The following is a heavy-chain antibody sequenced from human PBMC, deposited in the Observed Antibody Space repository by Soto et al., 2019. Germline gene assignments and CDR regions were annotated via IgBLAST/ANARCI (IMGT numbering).Heavy chain of an antibody. V-gene: IGHV3-74*01. CDR1: GFTFSSYW. Sequence: GGSLRLSCAASGFTFSSYWMHWVRQAPGKGLVWVSRINSDGSSTSYADSVKGRFTISRDNAKNTLYLQMNSLRAEDTAVYYCARVWYYDSSGEPVDYWGQGTLVTVSS. J-gene: IGHJ4*02. D-gene: IGHD3-22*01. CDR3: ARVWYYDSSGEPVDY. CDR2: INSDGSST.